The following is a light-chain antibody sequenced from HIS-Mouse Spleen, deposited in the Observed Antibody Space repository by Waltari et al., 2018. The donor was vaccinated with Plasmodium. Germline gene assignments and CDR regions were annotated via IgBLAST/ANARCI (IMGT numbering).Light chain of an antibody. V-gene: IGLV3-1*01. Sequence: SYELTQPPSVSVSPGQTASITCSGATLGDKYACWYQKKPGQSPVLVIYQDSKRPSGIPERFSGSNSGNTATLTISGTQAMDEADYYCQAWDSSTVVFGGGTKLTVL. CDR2: QDS. CDR1: TLGDKY. J-gene: IGLJ2*01. CDR3: QAWDSSTVV.